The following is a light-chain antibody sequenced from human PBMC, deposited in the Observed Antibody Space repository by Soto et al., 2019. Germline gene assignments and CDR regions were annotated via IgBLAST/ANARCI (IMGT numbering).Light chain of an antibody. J-gene: IGKJ5*01. CDR1: QSVSTY. V-gene: IGKV3-11*01. CDR2: DAS. CDR3: QQRSDWPPIT. Sequence: VLTQSPDTLSLSPGDRATLSCRASQSVSTYLAWYQQKPGQAPRLLIYDASNRATGIPARFSGSGSGTDFTLTISSLEPEEFAVYYCQQRSDWPPITFGQGTRLDI.